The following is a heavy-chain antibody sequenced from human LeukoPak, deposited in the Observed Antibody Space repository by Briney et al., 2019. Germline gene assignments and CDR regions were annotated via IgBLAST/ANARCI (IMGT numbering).Heavy chain of an antibody. Sequence: HPGGSLRLSCAASGFTFSSYAMSWVRQAPGKGLEWVSAISGSGGSTYYADSVKGRFTISRDNSKNTLYLQMNSLRAEDTAVYYCAKGSRSGSYLEVLDYWGQGTLVTVSS. D-gene: IGHD1-26*01. J-gene: IGHJ4*02. CDR1: GFTFSSYA. CDR3: AKGSRSGSYLEVLDY. V-gene: IGHV3-23*01. CDR2: ISGSGGST.